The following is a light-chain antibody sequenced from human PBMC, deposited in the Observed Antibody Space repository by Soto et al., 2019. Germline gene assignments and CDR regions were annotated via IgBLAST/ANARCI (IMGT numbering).Light chain of an antibody. J-gene: IGLJ1*01. CDR3: CSYAGSSTYV. CDR1: SSDVGSYNL. Sequence: QSALTQPASVSGSPGQSITISCTGTSSDVGSYNLVSWYQQHPGKAPKLVIYEVSKRPSGVSNRFSGSKSGNTASLTISGLQAEDEADYYCCSYAGSSTYVFGTGTKVPVL. V-gene: IGLV2-23*02. CDR2: EVS.